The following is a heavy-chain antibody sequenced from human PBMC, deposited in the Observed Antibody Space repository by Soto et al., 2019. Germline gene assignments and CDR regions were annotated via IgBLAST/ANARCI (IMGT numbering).Heavy chain of an antibody. J-gene: IGHJ5*02. D-gene: IGHD2-2*01. Sequence: SVKVSCKASGGTFSSYAISWVRQAPGQGLEWMGGIIPIFGTANYAQKFQGRVTITADESTSTAYMELSSLRSEDTAVYYCARDICSSTSCIRTLNPWGRGTLVTVSS. CDR1: GGTFSSYA. CDR3: ARDICSSTSCIRTLNP. CDR2: IIPIFGTA. V-gene: IGHV1-69*13.